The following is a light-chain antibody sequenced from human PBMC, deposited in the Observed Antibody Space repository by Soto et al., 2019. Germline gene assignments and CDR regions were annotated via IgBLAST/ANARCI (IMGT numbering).Light chain of an antibody. V-gene: IGKV3-20*01. J-gene: IGKJ1*01. CDR2: DAS. CDR3: QQYRSTPWT. CDR1: QSVSSSY. Sequence: EIVLTQSPGTLSLSPGERATLSCRASQSVSSSYLAWYQQKPGQAPRLLIYDASTRATGTPDRISGSGSGTDFTLTISRLEPADFAVYYCQQYRSTPWTFGQGTRVEIK.